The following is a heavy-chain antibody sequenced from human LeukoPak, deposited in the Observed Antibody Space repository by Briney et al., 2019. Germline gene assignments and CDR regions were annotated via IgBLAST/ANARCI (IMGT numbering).Heavy chain of an antibody. CDR2: ISGSGGST. J-gene: IGHJ3*02. Sequence: GGSLRLSCAASGFTFSSYAMSWVRQAPGKGLEWASAISGSGGSTYYADSVKGRFTISRDNAKNSLYLQMNSPRAEDTAVYYCAVIAVAGSAAFDIWGQGTMVTVSS. V-gene: IGHV3-23*01. CDR1: GFTFSSYA. CDR3: AVIAVAGSAAFDI. D-gene: IGHD6-19*01.